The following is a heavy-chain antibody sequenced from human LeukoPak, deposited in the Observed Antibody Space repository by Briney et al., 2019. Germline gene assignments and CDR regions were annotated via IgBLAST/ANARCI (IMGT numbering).Heavy chain of an antibody. V-gene: IGHV3-23*01. J-gene: IGHJ5*02. Sequence: GGSLRLSCAASGFTFSSSAMNWVRQAPGKGLEWVSSISGSGLSTYYADSVKGRFTISRDNSSSTLFFQMNNLRVEDTAVYYCAKAGGGYCGGDCFPSWGQGTLVTVSS. CDR1: GFTFSSSA. D-gene: IGHD2-21*02. CDR3: AKAGGGYCGGDCFPS. CDR2: ISGSGLST.